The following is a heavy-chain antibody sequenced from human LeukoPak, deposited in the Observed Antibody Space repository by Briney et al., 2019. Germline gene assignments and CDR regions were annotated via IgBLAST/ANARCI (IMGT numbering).Heavy chain of an antibody. CDR2: ISSSGSTI. J-gene: IGHJ3*02. Sequence: GGTLRLSCAASGFTFSSYEMNWVRQAPGKGLEWVSYISSSGSTIYYADSVKGRFTISRDNAKNSLYLQMNSLRAEDTAVYYCARAGYYYDSSGDHDAFDIWGQGTMATVSS. CDR3: ARAGYYYDSSGDHDAFDI. D-gene: IGHD3-22*01. CDR1: GFTFSSYE. V-gene: IGHV3-48*03.